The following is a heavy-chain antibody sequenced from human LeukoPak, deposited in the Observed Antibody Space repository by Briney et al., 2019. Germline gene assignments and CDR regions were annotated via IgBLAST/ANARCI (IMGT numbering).Heavy chain of an antibody. CDR1: GGSFSGYY. CDR3: ASQRNCGGDCYSFDY. D-gene: IGHD2-21*02. Sequence: SETLSLTCAVYGGSFSGYYWSWLRQPPGKGLEWIGEINHSGSTNYNPSLKSRVTISVDTSKNQFSLKLSSVTAADTAVYYCASQRNCGGDCYSFDYWGQGTLVTVSS. CDR2: INHSGST. V-gene: IGHV4-34*01. J-gene: IGHJ4*02.